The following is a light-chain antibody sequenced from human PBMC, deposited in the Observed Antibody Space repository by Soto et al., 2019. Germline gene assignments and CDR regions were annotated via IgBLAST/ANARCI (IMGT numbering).Light chain of an antibody. CDR3: LQHNNYPRA. J-gene: IGKJ1*01. Sequence: DIQMTQSPSSLSASVGDRVTITCRASQDIGKDLGWYQQRPGKAPKRLIYAASSLQSGVPSRFSGSGSRTEFILTISSLQPEDFATYYCLQHNNYPRAFGQGTKVEIK. V-gene: IGKV1-17*01. CDR2: AAS. CDR1: QDIGKD.